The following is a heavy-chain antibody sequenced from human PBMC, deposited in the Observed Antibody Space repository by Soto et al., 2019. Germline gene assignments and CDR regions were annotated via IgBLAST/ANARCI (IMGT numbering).Heavy chain of an antibody. J-gene: IGHJ6*02. CDR1: GGSISSGGYS. Sequence: SETLSLTCAVSGGSISSGGYSWSWIRQPPGKGLEWIGYIYHSGSTYYNPSLKSRVTISVDRSKNQFSLKLSSVTAADTAVYYCARDLDGMDVWGQGTTVTVSS. V-gene: IGHV4-30-2*01. CDR2: IYHSGST. CDR3: ARDLDGMDV.